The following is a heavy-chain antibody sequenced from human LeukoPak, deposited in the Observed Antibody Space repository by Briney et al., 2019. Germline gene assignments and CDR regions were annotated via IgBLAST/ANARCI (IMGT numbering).Heavy chain of an antibody. CDR2: IYYSGRT. V-gene: IGHV4-30-4*08. D-gene: IGHD5-18*01. CDR1: GGSISSGDYY. J-gene: IGHJ4*02. Sequence: SQTLSLTCTVSGGSISSGDYYWSWIRQPPGKGLEWIGYIYYSGRTYYNPSLKSRVTISVDTSKNQFSLKLSSVTAADTAVYYCASYYGYSYGSFDYWGQGNLVTVSS. CDR3: ASYYGYSYGSFDY.